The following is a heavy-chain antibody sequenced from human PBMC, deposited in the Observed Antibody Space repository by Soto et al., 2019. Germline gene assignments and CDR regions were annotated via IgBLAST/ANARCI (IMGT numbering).Heavy chain of an antibody. V-gene: IGHV4-39*01. Sequence: PSETLSLTCTVSGFSISSSSYYWGWIRQPPGKGLEWIGSIYYSGSTYYNPSLKSRVTISVDTSKNQFSLKLSSVTAADTAVYYCASPSGSSQGDYYYYGMDVWGQGTTVTVSS. CDR3: ASPSGSSQGDYYYYGMDV. D-gene: IGHD1-26*01. J-gene: IGHJ6*02. CDR2: IYYSGST. CDR1: GFSISSSSYY.